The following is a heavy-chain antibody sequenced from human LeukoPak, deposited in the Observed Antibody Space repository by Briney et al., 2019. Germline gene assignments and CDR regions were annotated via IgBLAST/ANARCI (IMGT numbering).Heavy chain of an antibody. V-gene: IGHV3-74*01. Sequence: GGSLRLSCAASGFTFSSYWMHWVHQAPGKGLVWVSRINSDGSSTSYADSVKGRFTISRDNAKNTLYLQMNSLRAEDTAVYYCARFGELLSYFDYWGQGTLVTVSS. CDR3: ARFGELLSYFDY. CDR1: GFTFSSYW. J-gene: IGHJ4*02. CDR2: INSDGSST. D-gene: IGHD3-10*01.